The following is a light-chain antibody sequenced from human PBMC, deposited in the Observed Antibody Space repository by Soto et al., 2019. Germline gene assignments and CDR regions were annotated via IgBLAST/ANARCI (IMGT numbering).Light chain of an antibody. Sequence: QSVLTQPTSASGTPGQTITISCSGGSSNIGINTVSWYEHLPGTAPRLLIYGNNQRPSGVPDRFSGSKSGTSAYLAISGLQSEDEAHYYCATWDDSLDVHVFGTGTKVTVL. CDR1: SSNIGINT. V-gene: IGLV1-44*01. CDR3: ATWDDSLDVHV. J-gene: IGLJ1*01. CDR2: GNN.